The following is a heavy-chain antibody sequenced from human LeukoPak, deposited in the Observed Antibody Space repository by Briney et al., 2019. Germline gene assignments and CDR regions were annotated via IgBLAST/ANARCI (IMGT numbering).Heavy chain of an antibody. CDR1: GYTFNKYS. J-gene: IGHJ4*02. Sequence: ASVKLSCKASGYTFNKYSISWVRQAPGQGLEWMGWINTNTGNPTYAQGFTGRFVFSLDTSVSTAYLQISSLKAEDTAVYYCAREGVGIAAAGMFDYWGQGTLVTVSS. D-gene: IGHD6-13*01. CDR3: AREGVGIAAAGMFDY. CDR2: INTNTGNP. V-gene: IGHV7-4-1*02.